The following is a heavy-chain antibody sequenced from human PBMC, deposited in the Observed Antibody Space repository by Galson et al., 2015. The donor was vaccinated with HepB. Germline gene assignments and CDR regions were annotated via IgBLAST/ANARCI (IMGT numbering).Heavy chain of an antibody. CDR2: IYSGGRT. CDR1: GLTVSSNY. D-gene: IGHD3-10*01. V-gene: IGHV3-66*01. J-gene: IGHJ2*01. CDR3: SSYKYVSENHYHPWYFDL. Sequence: SLRLSCAAPGLTVSSNYMSWVRQAPGKGLEWVSVIYSGGRTYYADSVKGRFTISRDNSKNMLYFQMNSLRAEDSAMYYCSSYKYVSENHYHPWYFDLWGRGTLVTVSS.